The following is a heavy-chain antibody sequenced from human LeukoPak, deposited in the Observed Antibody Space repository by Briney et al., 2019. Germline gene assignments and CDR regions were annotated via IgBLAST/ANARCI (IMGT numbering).Heavy chain of an antibody. CDR2: ISGSGGST. V-gene: IGHV3-23*01. CDR3: ARGCSSTSCRYNWFDP. CDR1: GLTFSSYA. Sequence: GGSLRLSCAASGLTFSSYAMSWVRHAPGKGLEWVSAISGSGGSTYYADSVKGRFTISRDNSKNTLYLQMNSLRAEDTAVYYCARGCSSTSCRYNWFDPWGQGTLVTVSS. J-gene: IGHJ5*02. D-gene: IGHD2-2*01.